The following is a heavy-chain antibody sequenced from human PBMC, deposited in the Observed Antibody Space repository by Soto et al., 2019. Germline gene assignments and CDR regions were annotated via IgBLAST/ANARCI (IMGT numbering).Heavy chain of an antibody. CDR1: GFTFSSYS. V-gene: IGHV3-48*02. CDR3: ARESRSLEWFSLNWFYP. J-gene: IGHJ5*02. D-gene: IGHD3-3*01. CDR2: ISSSSSTI. Sequence: EVQLVESGGGLVQPGGSLRLSCAASGFTFSSYSMNWVRQAPGKGLEWVAYISSSSSTIYYADSVKGRFTISRDNALNSLYLQMNSLRDEDTAVYYCARESRSLEWFSLNWFYPWGQVTLVTVSS.